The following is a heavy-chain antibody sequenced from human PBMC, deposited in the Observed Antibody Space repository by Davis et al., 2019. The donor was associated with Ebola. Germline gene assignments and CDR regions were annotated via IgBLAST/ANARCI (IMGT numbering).Heavy chain of an antibody. V-gene: IGHV4-61*05. Sequence: SETLSLTCTVSGGTISSSSYYWGWIRQPPGKGLEWIGYIYYSGSTNYNPSLKSRVTISVDTSKNQFSLKLSSVTAADTAVYYCARRRITMILSEDDAFDIWGQGTMVTVSS. J-gene: IGHJ3*02. CDR3: ARRRITMILSEDDAFDI. CDR1: GGTISSSSYY. D-gene: IGHD3-22*01. CDR2: IYYSGST.